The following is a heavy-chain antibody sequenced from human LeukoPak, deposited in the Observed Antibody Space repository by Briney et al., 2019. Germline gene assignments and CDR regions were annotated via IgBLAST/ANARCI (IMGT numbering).Heavy chain of an antibody. Sequence: KPSENLSLTCAVSAYSVNSGYYWVWIRQPPGKGLEWIGSIYHTGSAYYDPSLKSRVTISVDTSKNQFSLNLTSVTAADTAVYYCARGLGSGTLWGQGTMVTVSS. CDR3: ARGLGSGTL. CDR1: AYSVNSGYY. D-gene: IGHD3-10*01. J-gene: IGHJ3*01. CDR2: IYHTGSA. V-gene: IGHV4-38-2*01.